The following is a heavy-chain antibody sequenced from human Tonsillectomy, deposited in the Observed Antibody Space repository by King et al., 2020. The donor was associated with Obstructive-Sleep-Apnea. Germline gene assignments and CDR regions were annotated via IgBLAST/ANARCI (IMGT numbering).Heavy chain of an antibody. CDR3: ARVVVEDYGGNDAFDI. CDR1: GFTFSSYS. CDR2: ISSRSSYI. Sequence: VQLVESGGGLVKPGGSLRLSCAASGFTFSSYSMNWVRQAPGKGLEGVSSISSRSSYIYYADSVKGRLTISRDNAKNSLYLQMNSMRAEDTAVYYCARVVVEDYGGNDAFDIWGQGTMVTVSS. J-gene: IGHJ3*02. V-gene: IGHV3-21*01. D-gene: IGHD4-23*01.